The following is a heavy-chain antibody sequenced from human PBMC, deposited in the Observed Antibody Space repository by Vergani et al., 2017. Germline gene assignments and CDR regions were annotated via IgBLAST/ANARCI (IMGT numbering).Heavy chain of an antibody. D-gene: IGHD2-2*01. CDR2: IYYSGST. J-gene: IGHJ5*02. CDR1: GGSISSSSYY. Sequence: QLQLQESGPGLVKPSETLSLTCTVSGGSISSSSYYWGWIRQPPGKGLEWIGSIYYSGSTYYNPSLKSRVTIYVDTSKNQFSLKLSSVTAADTAVYYCASQGKNIVVVPAAARSRFDPWGQGTLVTVSS. CDR3: ASQGKNIVVVPAAARSRFDP. V-gene: IGHV4-39*01.